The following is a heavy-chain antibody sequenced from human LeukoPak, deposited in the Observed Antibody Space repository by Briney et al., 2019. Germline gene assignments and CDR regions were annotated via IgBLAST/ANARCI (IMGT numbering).Heavy chain of an antibody. Sequence: GGSLRLSCAASGFTFSSYAMHWVRQAPGKGLEWVAIISYDGSDKYYADSVKGRFTISRDNSKNTRYLQMNSLRGEDTAMYYCARHRGSAWPEARYFDYWGQGTLVTVSS. D-gene: IGHD3-10*01. CDR3: ARHRGSAWPEARYFDY. J-gene: IGHJ4*02. CDR2: ISYDGSDK. CDR1: GFTFSSYA. V-gene: IGHV3-30-3*01.